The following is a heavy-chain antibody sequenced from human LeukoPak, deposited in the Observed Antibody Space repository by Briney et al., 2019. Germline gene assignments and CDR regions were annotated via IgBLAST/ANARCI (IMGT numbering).Heavy chain of an antibody. D-gene: IGHD2-2*02. V-gene: IGHV3-9*01. CDR3: AKDIGEYCSSTSCYSPKQHYYYGMDV. Sequence: GGSLRLSCAASGFTFDDYAMHWVRQAPGKGLEWVSGISWNSGSIVYADSVKGRFTISRDNAKNSLYLQMNSLRAEDTALYYCAKDIGEYCSSTSCYSPKQHYYYGMDVWGQGTTVTVSS. J-gene: IGHJ6*02. CDR2: ISWNSGSI. CDR1: GFTFDDYA.